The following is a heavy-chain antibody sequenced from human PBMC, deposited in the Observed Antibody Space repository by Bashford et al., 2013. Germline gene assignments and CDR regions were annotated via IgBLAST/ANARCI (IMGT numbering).Heavy chain of an antibody. CDR3: ARCGYSSGLGGVPDY. J-gene: IGHJ4*02. D-gene: IGHD5-18*01. Sequence: GGSLRLSCAASGFSFSEYSMNWVRQAPGKGLEWVSYISRSSTIYYADSVKGRFTISRDNAKNSLYLHMNSLRDEDTALYYCARCGYSSGLGGVPDYWGRGNPWSPSPQ. CDR1: GFSFSEYS. CDR2: ISRSSTI. V-gene: IGHV3-48*02.